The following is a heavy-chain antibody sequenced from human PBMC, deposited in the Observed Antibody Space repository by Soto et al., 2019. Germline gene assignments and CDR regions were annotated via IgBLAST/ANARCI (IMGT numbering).Heavy chain of an antibody. CDR3: ARGVRERIVGARPWLHP. D-gene: IGHD1-26*01. CDR2: IYHSGST. CDR1: GGSISSSNW. V-gene: IGHV4-4*02. J-gene: IGHJ5*02. Sequence: QVQLQESGPGLVKPSGTLSLTCAVSGGSISSSNWWSWVRQPPGKGLERIGEIYHSGSTNYNPSLQSRGTISVDKSKNQFHLKLISVNAADTAVYYCARGVRERIVGARPWLHPWGQVTLVTVSS.